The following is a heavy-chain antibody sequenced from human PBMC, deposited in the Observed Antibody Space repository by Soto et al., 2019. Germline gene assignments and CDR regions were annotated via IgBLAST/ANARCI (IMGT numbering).Heavy chain of an antibody. D-gene: IGHD3-3*01. CDR3: AIGLGVAMNTPIGY. J-gene: IGHJ4*02. V-gene: IGHV1-3*01. Sequence: ASVKVSCKTSGNTFPSYIMHWVRRAPGQRLEWMGWIFGGNGNTKYSQKFQDRFTITRDTPASTVYMELNSLTSEDTAVYYCAIGLGVAMNTPIGYCGQGPQVTLSS. CDR2: IFGGNGNT. CDR1: GNTFPSYI.